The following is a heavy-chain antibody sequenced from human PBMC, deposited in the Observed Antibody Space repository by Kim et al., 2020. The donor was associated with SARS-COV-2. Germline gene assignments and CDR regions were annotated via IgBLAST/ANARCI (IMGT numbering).Heavy chain of an antibody. CDR2: INPNSGGT. J-gene: IGHJ3*02. Sequence: ASVKVSCKASGYTFTGYYMHWVRQAPGQGLEWMGRINPNSGGTNYAQKFQGRVTMTRDTSISTAYMELSRLRSDDTAVYYCARGGITMIVVVLDAFDIWGQGTMVTVSS. V-gene: IGHV1-2*06. D-gene: IGHD3-22*01. CDR3: ARGGITMIVVVLDAFDI. CDR1: GYTFTGYY.